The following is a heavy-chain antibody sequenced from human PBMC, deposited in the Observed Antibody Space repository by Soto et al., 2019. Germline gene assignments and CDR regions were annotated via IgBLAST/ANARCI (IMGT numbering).Heavy chain of an antibody. J-gene: IGHJ3*02. CDR1: GGSFSGYY. Sequence: SETLSLTCAVDGGSFSGYYWSWIRQPPGKGLEWIGEINHSGSTNYNPSLKSRVTISVDTSKNQFSLKLSSVTAADTAVYYCARGAIMITFGGVIVKGAFDIWGQGTMVTVSS. D-gene: IGHD3-16*02. V-gene: IGHV4-34*01. CDR3: ARGAIMITFGGVIVKGAFDI. CDR2: INHSGST.